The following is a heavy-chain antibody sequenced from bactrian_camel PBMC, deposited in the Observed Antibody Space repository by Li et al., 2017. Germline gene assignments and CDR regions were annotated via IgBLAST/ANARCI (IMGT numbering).Heavy chain of an antibody. D-gene: IGHD2*01. CDR3: AAGDTWYLL. J-gene: IGHJ4*01. CDR2: IGLDGLT. Sequence: HVQLVESGGGSVRAGGSLRLSRTVHGYYTMGWFRQAPGKEREGVAAIGLDGLTTYADSVKGRFTISLDNAKNTLYLQMNSLKPVDTGLYFCAAGDTWYLLNGGRGPRSPSP. V-gene: IGHV3S55*01. CDR1: GYYT.